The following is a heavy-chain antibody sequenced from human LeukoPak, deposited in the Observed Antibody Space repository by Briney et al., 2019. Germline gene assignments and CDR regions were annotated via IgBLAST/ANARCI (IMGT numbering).Heavy chain of an antibody. CDR2: ISYSGST. Sequence: SETLSLTCTVSGGSFSTYYWSWIRQPPGKGLEWIGYISYSGSTIYNPSLESRVTISLDTSKNQFSLKLSSVTAADTAVYHCARRGGSYSFDIWGQGTMVTVSS. V-gene: IGHV4-59*08. J-gene: IGHJ3*02. D-gene: IGHD2-21*01. CDR1: GGSFSTYY. CDR3: ARRGGSYSFDI.